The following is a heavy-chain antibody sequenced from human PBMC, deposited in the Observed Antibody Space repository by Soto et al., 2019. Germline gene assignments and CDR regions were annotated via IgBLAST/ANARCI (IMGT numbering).Heavy chain of an antibody. CDR2: INHSGST. CDR1: GGSFSGYY. J-gene: IGHJ6*04. Sequence: SETLSLTCAVYGGSFSGYYWSWIRQPPGKGLEWIGEINHSGSTNYNPSLKSRVTISVDTSKNQFSLKLSSVTAADTAVYYCARGYGHVWGKGTTVTVSS. CDR3: ARGYGHV. D-gene: IGHD4-17*01. V-gene: IGHV4-34*01.